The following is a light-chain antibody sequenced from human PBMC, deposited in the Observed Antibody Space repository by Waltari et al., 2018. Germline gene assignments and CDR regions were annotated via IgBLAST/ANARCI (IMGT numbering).Light chain of an antibody. J-gene: IGKJ2*01. CDR2: RIS. V-gene: IGKV2-30*01. CDR1: QSLVYSDGNTY. CDR3: MQAVHWPYT. Sequence: DVVRTQSPLSLSATLGQPASFSCRSGQSLVYSDGNTYLSWFQQRPGQSPRRLIYRISNRDSGVPDRFSGSGSGTDFTLKISRVEADDVGVYYCMQAVHWPYTFGQGTKLEIK.